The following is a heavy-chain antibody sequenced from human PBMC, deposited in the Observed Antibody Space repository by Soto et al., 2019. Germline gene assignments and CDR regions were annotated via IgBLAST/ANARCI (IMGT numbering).Heavy chain of an antibody. CDR2: ISGSGGST. D-gene: IGHD3-22*01. CDR1: GFTFSSYA. CDR3: AISFMLLVVPTPLWFDS. V-gene: IGHV3-23*01. J-gene: IGHJ5*01. Sequence: PGGSLRLSGAASGFTFSSYAMSWVRQAPRKGLEWVSAISGSGGSTYYADSVKGRFTISRDNSKNTLYLQMKSLRAEDTAFYFCAISFMLLVVPTPLWFDSCGQGTLVTVSS.